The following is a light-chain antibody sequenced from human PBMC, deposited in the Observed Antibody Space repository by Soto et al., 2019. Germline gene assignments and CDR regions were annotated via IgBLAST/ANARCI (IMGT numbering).Light chain of an antibody. Sequence: QSALTQPRSVSGSPGQSVTISCAGGNSDVGGYNYVSWYQQHPHKAPKLVIFDVNRRPSGVPDRFSGSKSDNTASLTISGLQIEDEADYYCCSFAGSYTFGFGGGTQLTVL. CDR3: CSFAGSYTFG. V-gene: IGLV2-11*01. CDR1: NSDVGGYNY. J-gene: IGLJ3*02. CDR2: DVN.